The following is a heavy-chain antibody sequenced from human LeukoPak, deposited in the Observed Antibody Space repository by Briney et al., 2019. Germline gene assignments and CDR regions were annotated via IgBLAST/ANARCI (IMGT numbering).Heavy chain of an antibody. CDR1: GYTFTSYD. D-gene: IGHD3-22*01. Sequence: ASVKVSCKASGYTFTSYDINWVRQATGQGLEWMGWMNPNSGNTGYAQKFQGRVTITRNTSISTAYMELSSLRSEDTAVYYCARDGGYYDSSGYSYYFDYWGQGTLVTVSS. CDR2: MNPNSGNT. V-gene: IGHV1-8*03. CDR3: ARDGGYYDSSGYSYYFDY. J-gene: IGHJ4*02.